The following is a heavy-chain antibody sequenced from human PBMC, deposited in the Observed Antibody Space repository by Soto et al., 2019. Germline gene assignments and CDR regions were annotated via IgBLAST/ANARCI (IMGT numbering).Heavy chain of an antibody. Sequence: QVQLQESGPGLVKPSQTLSLTCTVAGGSISSGDYYWSWIRQPPGKGLEWIGYIYYSGSTYYNPSLKSRVTISVDTSKNQFSLKLSSVTAADTAVYYCARETTLTGHYFDYWGQGTLVTVSS. D-gene: IGHD1-20*01. CDR3: ARETTLTGHYFDY. CDR2: IYYSGST. V-gene: IGHV4-30-4*01. J-gene: IGHJ4*02. CDR1: GGSISSGDYY.